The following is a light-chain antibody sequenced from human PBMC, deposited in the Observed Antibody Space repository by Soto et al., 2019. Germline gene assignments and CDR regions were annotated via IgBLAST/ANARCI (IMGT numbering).Light chain of an antibody. J-gene: IGKJ5*01. V-gene: IGKV3-11*01. CDR1: QSVGSS. CDR2: AAS. Sequence: EIVLTPSPVTLSLSPGDRATLSCRASQSVGSSLAWYQQKLGQAPRLLIYAASDRATGIPGRFSGSGSGTDFTLIISSLEPEDFAVYYCQQYGSAITFGQGTRLEIK. CDR3: QQYGSAIT.